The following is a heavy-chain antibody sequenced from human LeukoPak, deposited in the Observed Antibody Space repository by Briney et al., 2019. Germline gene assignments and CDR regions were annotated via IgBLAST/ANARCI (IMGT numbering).Heavy chain of an antibody. CDR1: GFTFSSYA. J-gene: IGHJ5*02. Sequence: GESLRLSCAASGFTFSSYAMSWVRQAPGKGLEWVSRIDEDGKTIDYADSVKGRFTISRDNAKDTLYLQMSSLRDEDTAVYYCVSDLCGGDDQWGRGTLVTVSS. CDR3: VSDLCGGDDQ. CDR2: IDEDGKTI. V-gene: IGHV3-74*01. D-gene: IGHD3-3*01.